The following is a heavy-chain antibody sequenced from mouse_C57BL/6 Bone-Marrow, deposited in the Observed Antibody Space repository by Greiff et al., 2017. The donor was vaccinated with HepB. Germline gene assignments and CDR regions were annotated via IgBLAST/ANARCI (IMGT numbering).Heavy chain of an antibody. CDR3: ARQGTTVGDWYFDV. Sequence: VQLQQSGAELARPGASVKLSCKASGYTFTSYGISWVKQRTGQGLEWIGEIYPRSGNTYYNEKFKGKATLTADKSSSTAYMELRSLTSEDSAVYFCARQGTTVGDWYFDVWGTGTTVTVSS. J-gene: IGHJ1*03. CDR2: IYPRSGNT. D-gene: IGHD1-1*01. CDR1: GYTFTSYG. V-gene: IGHV1-81*01.